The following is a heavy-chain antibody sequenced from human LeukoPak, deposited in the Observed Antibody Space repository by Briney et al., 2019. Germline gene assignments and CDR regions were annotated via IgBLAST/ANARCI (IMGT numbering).Heavy chain of an antibody. Sequence: GGSLRLSCAASGVTFDDYGMSWVRQAPGKGLEWVSDISWNGGSTNYVGSVKGRFTISRDNVKNSLYLQMNSLRVEDTALYYCARDVIIDDYYYYMDVWGKGTTVTVSS. CDR1: GVTFDDYG. D-gene: IGHD3-16*02. CDR2: ISWNGGST. J-gene: IGHJ6*03. CDR3: ARDVIIDDYYYYMDV. V-gene: IGHV3-20*04.